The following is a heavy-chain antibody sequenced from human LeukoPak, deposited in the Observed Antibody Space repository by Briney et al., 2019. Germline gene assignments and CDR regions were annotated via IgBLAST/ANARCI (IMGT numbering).Heavy chain of an antibody. CDR1: GFTFSSYA. V-gene: IGHV3-30-3*01. CDR2: ISYDGSNK. CDR3: ASPQVVGAAGTYAPYFDY. J-gene: IGHJ4*02. Sequence: PGGSLRLSCAASGFTFSSYAMHWVRQAPGKGLEWVAVISYDGSNKYYADSVKGRFTISRDNSKNTLYLQMNSLRAEDTAVYYCASPQVVGAAGTYAPYFDYWGQGTLVTVSS. D-gene: IGHD6-13*01.